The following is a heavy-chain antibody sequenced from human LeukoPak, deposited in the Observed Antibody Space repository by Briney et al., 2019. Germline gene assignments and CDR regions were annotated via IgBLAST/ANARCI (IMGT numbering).Heavy chain of an antibody. D-gene: IGHD1-1*01. J-gene: IGHJ4*02. CDR1: GFIFSNYA. V-gene: IGHV3-23*01. CDR2: ISGSGGST. CDR3: ASRGATGDY. Sequence: GGSLRLSCAAYGFIFSNYAMSWVRQAPGKGLEWVSAISGSGGSTYYADSVKGRFTISRDNAKNSLYPQMNSLRDEDTAVYYCASRGATGDYWGQGTLVTVSS.